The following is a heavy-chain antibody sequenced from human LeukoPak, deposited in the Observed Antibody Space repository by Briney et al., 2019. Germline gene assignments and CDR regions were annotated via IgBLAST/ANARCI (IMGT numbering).Heavy chain of an antibody. CDR2: INHSGST. J-gene: IGHJ4*02. V-gene: IGHV4-34*01. CDR1: GGPFSDYY. D-gene: IGHD5-24*01. Sequence: PSETLSLTCAVYGGPFSDYYWSWIRQPPGKGLEWIGKINHSGSTNYRPSLKSRVTISIDTSKNQFSLKLKSMTAADTAVYYCARGEGARDGYNYEGPFYFDYWGQGTLVTVS. CDR3: ARGEGARDGYNYEGPFYFDY.